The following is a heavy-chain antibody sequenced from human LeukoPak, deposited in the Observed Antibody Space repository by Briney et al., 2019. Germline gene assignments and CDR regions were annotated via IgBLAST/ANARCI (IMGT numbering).Heavy chain of an antibody. CDR1: GFTFSSYG. CDR2: ISNDGSNK. J-gene: IGHJ5*02. Sequence: GGSLRLSCAASGFTFSSYGMHWVRQAPGKGLEWVAVISNDGSNKNYADSVKGRFTISRDNSKNTLYLQMNSLRAEDTAVYYCAKEITVTTVSRFDPWGQGTLVTVSS. V-gene: IGHV3-30*18. D-gene: IGHD4-17*01. CDR3: AKEITVTTVSRFDP.